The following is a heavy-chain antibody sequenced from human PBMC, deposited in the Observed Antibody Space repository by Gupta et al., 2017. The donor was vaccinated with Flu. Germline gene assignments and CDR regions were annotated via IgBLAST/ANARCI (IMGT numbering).Heavy chain of an antibody. V-gene: IGHV1-2*02. CDR2: SSPESFGN. CDR3: ARDGVRALLKDVLPSSTSVRKRHIDS. D-gene: IGHD3-10*02. J-gene: IGHJ4*02. Sequence: QVQLLQSGAVVREPGASVKVSCQTSGYTFSDYYIHWVRQLRGQGLQWMGWSSPESFGNKYAENFQGRVTMTRDTSTSTAYLNLGRLASTDTAIYFCARDGVRALLKDVLPSSTSVRKRHIDSWGQGTLVTVSS. CDR1: GYTFSDYY.